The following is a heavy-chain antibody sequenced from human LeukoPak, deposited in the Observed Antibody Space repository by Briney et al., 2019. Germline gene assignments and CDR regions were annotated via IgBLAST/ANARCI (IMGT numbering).Heavy chain of an antibody. CDR3: ARYYCGADCYYFDY. CDR1: GGSISGHF. Sequence: SETLSLTCTVSGGSISGHFWSWIRQPPGKGLEWIGYIYYSGSTNYNPSLKSRVTISVDTSKNQFSLKLTSVTAADTAVYYCARYYCGADCYYFDYWGQGTRVTVSS. CDR2: IYYSGST. V-gene: IGHV4-59*08. D-gene: IGHD2-21*02. J-gene: IGHJ4*02.